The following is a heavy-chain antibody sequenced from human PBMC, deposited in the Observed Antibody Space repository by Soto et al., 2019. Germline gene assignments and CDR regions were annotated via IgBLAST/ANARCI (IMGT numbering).Heavy chain of an antibody. CDR3: ASSVAGTHDAFDI. D-gene: IGHD6-19*01. J-gene: IGHJ3*02. V-gene: IGHV1-46*01. Sequence: QVQLVQSGAEVKKPGASVKISCRASGYTFTGYYMHWVRQAPGQGLEWMGKINPGGGSTSYAQKFQGRVTMTRDTSTTTVYMELSSLRPEDTSMYYCASSVAGTHDAFDIWGQGTMVNVSS. CDR2: INPGGGST. CDR1: GYTFTGYY.